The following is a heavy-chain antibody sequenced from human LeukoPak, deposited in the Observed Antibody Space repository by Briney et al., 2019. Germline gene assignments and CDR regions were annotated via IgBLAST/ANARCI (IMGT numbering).Heavy chain of an antibody. CDR2: ISAYSGNT. Sequence: ASVKVSCKASGFTFTNYDISWVREAPGQGLEWMGWISAYSGNTNYAQKLQGRVTITADESTSTAYMELSSLRSEDTAVYYCARGLSDRLAYCGGDCYSRDAFDIWGQGTMVTVSS. J-gene: IGHJ3*02. V-gene: IGHV1-18*01. CDR3: ARGLSDRLAYCGGDCYSRDAFDI. CDR1: GFTFTNYD. D-gene: IGHD2-21*02.